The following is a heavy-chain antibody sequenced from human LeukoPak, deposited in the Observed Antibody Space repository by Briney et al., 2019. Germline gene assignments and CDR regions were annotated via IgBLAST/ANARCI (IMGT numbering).Heavy chain of an antibody. Sequence: PGGSLRLSCAASGFPFGPYAMHWVRQAPGKSLEWVAVISYDGNIRYYADSVKGRSTVSRDNSKSTLYLQMNSLRAEDTALYYCARGGHSSGWRPNVYVHHWGQGTLVTVSS. CDR1: GFPFGPYA. J-gene: IGHJ1*01. CDR2: ISYDGNIR. CDR3: ARGGHSSGWRPNVYVHH. V-gene: IGHV3-30-3*01. D-gene: IGHD6-19*01.